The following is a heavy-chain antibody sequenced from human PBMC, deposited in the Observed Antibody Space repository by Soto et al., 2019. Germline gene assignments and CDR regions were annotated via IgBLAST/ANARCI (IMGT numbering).Heavy chain of an antibody. D-gene: IGHD3-22*01. V-gene: IGHV3-30*02. CDR3: ATVSDYYDSWFRHFDY. J-gene: IGHJ4*02. CDR2: IWYDGSNK. CDR1: GFTFSSYG. Sequence: GGSLRLSYAVSGFTFSSYGMHWVRQAPGKGLEWVAIIWYDGSNKYYADSVKGRFTISRDNSKNTLYLQMNSLRSEDTAVYYCATVSDYYDSWFRHFDYWGQGTLVTV.